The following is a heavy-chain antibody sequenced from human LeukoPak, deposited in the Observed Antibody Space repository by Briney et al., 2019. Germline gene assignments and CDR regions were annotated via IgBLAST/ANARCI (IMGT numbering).Heavy chain of an antibody. CDR2: ISSSSSYI. D-gene: IGHD2/OR15-2a*01. CDR3: ARVVLPPGGAFDI. Sequence: GGSLRLSCAASGFTFSSYNMNWVRQAPGKGLEWVSSISSSSSYIYYADSVKGRFTISRDNAKNSLYLQMNSLRAEDTAVYYCARVVLPPGGAFDIWGQGTMVTVSS. J-gene: IGHJ3*02. V-gene: IGHV3-21*01. CDR1: GFTFSSYN.